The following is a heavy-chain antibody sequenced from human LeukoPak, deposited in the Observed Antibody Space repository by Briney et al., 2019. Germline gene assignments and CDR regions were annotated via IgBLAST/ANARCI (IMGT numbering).Heavy chain of an antibody. Sequence: ASVTVSCTTSGYTFTKYLIHWVRQAPGQELEWMGTINPQGDITNYAQRFQGRITLTEDTSTSTVYMELSSLTSEDTAVYYCARPSYCVADNCGYWLDPWGPGTLVTVSS. CDR2: INPQGDIT. D-gene: IGHD2-21*01. CDR1: GYTFTKYL. J-gene: IGHJ5*02. V-gene: IGHV1-46*01. CDR3: ARPSYCVADNCGYWLDP.